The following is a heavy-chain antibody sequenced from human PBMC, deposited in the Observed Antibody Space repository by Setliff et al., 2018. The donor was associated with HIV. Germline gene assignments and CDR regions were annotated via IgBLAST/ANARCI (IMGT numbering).Heavy chain of an antibody. V-gene: IGHV1-18*01. CDR2: ISAYNGNT. J-gene: IGHJ3*02. D-gene: IGHD3-22*01. CDR3: ARVRLIFTMIVVVSGAFDI. CDR1: GYTFTSYG. Sequence: ASVKVSCKASGYTFTSYGISWVRRAPGQGLEWMGWISAYNGNTNYAQKLQGRVTTTTDTSTSTAYMELRSLRSDDTAVYYCARVRLIFTMIVVVSGAFDIWGQGTMVTVSS.